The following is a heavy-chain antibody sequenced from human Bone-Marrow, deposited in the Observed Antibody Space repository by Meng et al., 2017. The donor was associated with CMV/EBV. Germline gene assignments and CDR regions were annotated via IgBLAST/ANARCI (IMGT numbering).Heavy chain of an antibody. CDR1: GGTFSSYA. CDR3: ASDYCDTTTCYI. D-gene: IGHD2-2*02. J-gene: IGHJ4*02. Sequence: SVKVSCKASGGTFSSYAISWVRQAPGQGLEWMGGIIPIFGTANYAQKFQGRVTITTDESTSTAYMELSSLRSEDTAVYYCASDYCDTTTCYIWGQGTLVTVSS. V-gene: IGHV1-69*05. CDR2: IIPIFGTA.